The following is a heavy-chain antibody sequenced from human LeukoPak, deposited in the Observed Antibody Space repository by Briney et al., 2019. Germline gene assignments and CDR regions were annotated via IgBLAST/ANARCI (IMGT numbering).Heavy chain of an antibody. CDR3: ARRGEAAAKGGRYFDQ. D-gene: IGHD6-13*01. CDR2: IYYSGST. CDR1: GVSISSSSYY. V-gene: IGHV4-39*01. J-gene: IGHJ4*02. Sequence: SETLPLTCTVSGVSISSSSYYWGWIRQPPGKGLEWIGNIYYSGSTYYNPSLKSRLTISVDTSKNQFSLKLSSVTAADTAVYFCARRGEAAAKGGRYFDQWGQGTLVTVSS.